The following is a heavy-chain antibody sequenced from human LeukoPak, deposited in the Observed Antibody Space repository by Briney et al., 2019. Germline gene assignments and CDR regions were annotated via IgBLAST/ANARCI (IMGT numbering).Heavy chain of an antibody. CDR1: GGSISSYY. CDR3: ARYNIATPAYDAFDI. J-gene: IGHJ3*02. V-gene: IGHV4-59*08. Sequence: SETLSLTCTASGGSISSYYWSWIRQPPGKGLEWIGYIYYSGSTNYNPSLKSRVTISVDTSKNQFSLKLSSVTAADTAVYYCARYNIATPAYDAFDIWGQGKMVTVSS. D-gene: IGHD3-16*01. CDR2: IYYSGST.